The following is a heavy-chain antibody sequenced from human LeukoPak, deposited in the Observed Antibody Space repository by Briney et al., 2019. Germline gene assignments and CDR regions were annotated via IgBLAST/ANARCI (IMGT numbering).Heavy chain of an antibody. D-gene: IGHD6-19*01. CDR3: ASRYSSGWYWV. CDR2: VDHTGST. CDR1: DDSITMYY. Sequence: SETLSLTCSVSDDSITMYYWTWIRQPPGKGLEWIGYVDHTGSTNFNPSLKSRVTISVDTSKNQFSLKLSSVTAADTAVYYCASRYSSGWYWVWGQGTLVTVSS. V-gene: IGHV4-59*01. J-gene: IGHJ4*02.